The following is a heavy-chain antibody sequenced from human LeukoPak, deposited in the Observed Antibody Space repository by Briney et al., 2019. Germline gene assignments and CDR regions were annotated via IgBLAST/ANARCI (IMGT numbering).Heavy chain of an antibody. V-gene: IGHV3-74*01. D-gene: IGHD6-13*01. CDR3: ARDMSYSSSWYQDNNWFDS. CDR2: IKSDGSSE. CDR1: GFIFSSYW. J-gene: IGHJ5*01. Sequence: GGSLRLSCAASGFIFSSYWMHGVRQAPWKGLVGVSRIKSDGSSESYTDSVKGRVTISRDNAKNTLYLQMNSLIDEDTAVYYCARDMSYSSSWYQDNNWFDSWGQGTLVTVSS.